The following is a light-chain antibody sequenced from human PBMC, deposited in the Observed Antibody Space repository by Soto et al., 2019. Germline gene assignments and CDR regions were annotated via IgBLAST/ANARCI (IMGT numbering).Light chain of an antibody. CDR2: KVS. J-gene: IGKJ1*01. CDR1: QSLVYSDGNTY. V-gene: IGKV2-30*01. CDR3: MQGAHWPRT. Sequence: DVVMTQSPLSLPVTLGQPASISCRSSQSLVYSDGNTYLSWFQQRPGQSPRRLIYKVSNRDSGVPERFSGSGSGTDFTLKISMVEAEDVGVYYCMQGAHWPRTFGQGTKVEI.